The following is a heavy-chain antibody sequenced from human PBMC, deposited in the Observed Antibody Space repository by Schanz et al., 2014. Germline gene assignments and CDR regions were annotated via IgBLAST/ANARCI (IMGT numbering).Heavy chain of an antibody. CDR3: AKDQRANYRGSGYNWFDP. V-gene: IGHV3-30*02. Sequence: QVQLVESGGGVVQPGGSLRLSCAASGFTFSSYGMHWVRQAPGKGLEWVTFIRFDRSDKYYADSVKGRFSVSRDNSKNTLYLQMNSLRADDTAVYYCAKDQRANYRGSGYNWFDPWGQGTLVTVSS. J-gene: IGHJ5*02. CDR2: IRFDRSDK. CDR1: GFTFSSYG. D-gene: IGHD3-10*01.